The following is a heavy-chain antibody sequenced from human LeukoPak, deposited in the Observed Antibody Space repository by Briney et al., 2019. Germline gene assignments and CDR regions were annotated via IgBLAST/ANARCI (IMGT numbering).Heavy chain of an antibody. CDR1: GGSISSYY. V-gene: IGHV4-59*01. D-gene: IGHD5-24*01. CDR3: RKSGLKRATRTALTIDY. CDR2: IYYSGST. J-gene: IGHJ4*02. Sequence: KPSETLSLTCTVSGGSISSYYWSWIRQPPGKGLEWIGYIYYSGSTNYNPSLKSRVTISVDTSKNQFSLKLSSVTAADTAVYYCRKSGLKRATRTALTIDYWGQGTLVTVSS.